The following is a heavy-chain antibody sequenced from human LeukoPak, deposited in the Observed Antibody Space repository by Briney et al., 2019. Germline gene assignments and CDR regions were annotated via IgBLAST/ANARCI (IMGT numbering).Heavy chain of an antibody. CDR2: INPTGSST. J-gene: IGHJ5*02. CDR1: GYTFTSYY. V-gene: IGHV1-46*01. CDR3: ARDNSVGDVAWWFDP. D-gene: IGHD1-26*01. Sequence: ASVKVSCKASGYTFTSYYMHWVRQAPGQGLEWLGRINPTGSSTLCAQKFQGRVTMTRDMSTTTDYMELSSLRSDDTAVYYCARDNSVGDVAWWFDPWGQGTLVTVSS.